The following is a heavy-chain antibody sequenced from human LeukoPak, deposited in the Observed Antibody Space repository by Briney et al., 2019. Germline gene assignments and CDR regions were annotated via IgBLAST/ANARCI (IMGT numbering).Heavy chain of an antibody. CDR1: GFTFSECA. CDR3: ARERYGCFDY. V-gene: IGHV3-30*04. CDR2: ISYDGSEK. J-gene: IGHJ4*02. D-gene: IGHD3-9*01. Sequence: GRSLRLSCSASGFTFSECALHWVRQAPGKGLEWVAVISYDGSEKYFADSVQGRFTISRDNSKNTLSLQMNSLRAADTAVYYCARERYGCFDYWGQGTLVTVSS.